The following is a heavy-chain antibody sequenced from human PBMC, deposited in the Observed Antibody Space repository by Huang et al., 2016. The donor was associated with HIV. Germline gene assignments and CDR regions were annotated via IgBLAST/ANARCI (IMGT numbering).Heavy chain of an antibody. Sequence: FSDYAMHWVRQAPGKGLEWVAVISYDGDNKYYADSVKGRFTISRDNSNNTLYLHLNTLKAEDSAVYCCARDRLRLTVSGVCNYWGQGTLVTVSS. V-gene: IGHV3-30-3*01. D-gene: IGHD3-3*01. CDR1: FSDYA. CDR3: ARDRLRLTVSGVCNY. J-gene: IGHJ4*02. CDR2: ISYDGDNK.